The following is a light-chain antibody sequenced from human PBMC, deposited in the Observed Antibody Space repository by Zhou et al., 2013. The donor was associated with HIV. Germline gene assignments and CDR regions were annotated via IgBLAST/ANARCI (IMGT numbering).Light chain of an antibody. CDR2: GAS. V-gene: IGKV3-20*01. Sequence: EVVLTQFPGTLSLAPGERATLSCRASQTITNNYFVWYQQKPGQPPRLLIYGASTRASGVPDRFSGSGSGTDFALTISRLEPEDFAVYYCQRYGDSPALSFGGGTKLEIK. CDR3: QRYGDSPALS. CDR1: QTITNNY. J-gene: IGKJ4*01.